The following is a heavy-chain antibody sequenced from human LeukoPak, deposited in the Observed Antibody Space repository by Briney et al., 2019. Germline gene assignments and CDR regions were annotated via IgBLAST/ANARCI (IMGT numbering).Heavy chain of an antibody. V-gene: IGHV4-4*07. CDR3: ARAARLDMVRGVTPYYFDY. J-gene: IGHJ4*02. Sequence: PSETLSLTCTVSGGSISSYYWSWIRQPAGKGLEWIGRIYTSGSTNYNPSLKSRVTMSVDTSKNQFSLKLSSVTAADTAVYYCARAARLDMVRGVTPYYFDYWGQGTLVTVSS. CDR1: GGSISSYY. D-gene: IGHD3-10*01. CDR2: IYTSGST.